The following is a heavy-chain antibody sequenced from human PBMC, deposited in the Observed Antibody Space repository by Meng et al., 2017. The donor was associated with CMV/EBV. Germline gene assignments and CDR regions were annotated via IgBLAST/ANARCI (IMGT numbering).Heavy chain of an antibody. D-gene: IGHD1-26*01. J-gene: IGHJ4*02. CDR1: GYTVSNYY. V-gene: IGHV1-46*01. CDR3: AREKGDTNYFDS. CDR2: INPRGDIT. Sequence: SCKASGYTVSNYYAHWVRQAPGQGLEWMGVINPRGDITTYAQKFQGRVTMTRDTSANTVHMDLSSLGSEDTAVYYCAREKGDTNYFDSWGQGTLVTVSS.